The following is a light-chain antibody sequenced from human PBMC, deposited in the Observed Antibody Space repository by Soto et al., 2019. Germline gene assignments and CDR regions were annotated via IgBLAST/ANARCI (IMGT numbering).Light chain of an antibody. CDR3: QHRSNWPLFT. CDR2: DAS. J-gene: IGKJ3*01. V-gene: IGKV3-11*01. CDR1: QSVRSS. Sequence: EIVLTQSPATLSLSPGERATLSCRASQSVRSSLGWYKHKPGQAPRLLIYDASNRATGIPARFSGSWSWTDFTLTISSLEPEDFAVYYCQHRSNWPLFTFGPGTKVDVK.